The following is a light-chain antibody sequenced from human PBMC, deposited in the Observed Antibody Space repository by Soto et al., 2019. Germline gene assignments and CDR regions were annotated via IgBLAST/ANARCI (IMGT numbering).Light chain of an antibody. CDR1: QAIRNN. CDR3: LQQSSYPQT. CDR2: AAS. Sequence: DIQMTQSPSSLSASIGDRVTITCRASQAIRNNVGWYQQLPGKAPKRLIYAASDLESGVPSRFSGSASGTEFTLTISSLQPEDFATYYCLQQSSYPQTFGQGTRVEIK. V-gene: IGKV1-17*01. J-gene: IGKJ1*01.